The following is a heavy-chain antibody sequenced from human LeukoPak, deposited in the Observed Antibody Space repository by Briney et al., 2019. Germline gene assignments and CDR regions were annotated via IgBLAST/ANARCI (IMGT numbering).Heavy chain of an antibody. J-gene: IGHJ4*02. V-gene: IGHV3-7*05. CDR2: INQGGSDK. Sequence: PGGSLRLSCAASGFSFGGYWMTWVRQAPGKGLEWVVNINQGGSDKYYVDSVRGRFTISRDNARNALYLQMNSLRAEDTAVYYCTRGAAGFDYWGQGTLVTVSS. CDR1: GFSFGGYW. D-gene: IGHD6-13*01. CDR3: TRGAAGFDY.